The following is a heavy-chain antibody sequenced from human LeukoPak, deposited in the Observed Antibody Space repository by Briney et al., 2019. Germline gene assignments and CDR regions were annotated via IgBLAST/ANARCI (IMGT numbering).Heavy chain of an antibody. V-gene: IGHV4-38-2*01. J-gene: IGHJ4*02. CDR1: GYSINSGYY. D-gene: IGHD1-26*01. CDR2: IYHSGST. CDR3: ARLVGARSQADY. Sequence: SETLSLTCAVSGYSINSGYYWGWIRQPPGKGLEWIGSIYHSGSTYYNPSLKSRVTISVDTSKNQFSLRLSSVTAADTAVYYCARLVGARSQADYWGRGTLVTVSS.